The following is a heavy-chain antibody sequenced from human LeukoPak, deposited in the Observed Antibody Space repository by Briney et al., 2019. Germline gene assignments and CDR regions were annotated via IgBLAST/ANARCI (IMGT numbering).Heavy chain of an antibody. CDR2: IRNKANSYAT. Sequence: GGSLRLSCAASGFTFSGSAMHWVRQASGKGLEWVGRIRNKANSYATAYAASVKGRFTISRDDSKNTAYLQMNSLKTEDTAVYYCTRIRYCGGDCYPYYFDYWGQGTLVTVSS. CDR1: GFTFSGSA. D-gene: IGHD2-21*02. J-gene: IGHJ4*02. CDR3: TRIRYCGGDCYPYYFDY. V-gene: IGHV3-73*01.